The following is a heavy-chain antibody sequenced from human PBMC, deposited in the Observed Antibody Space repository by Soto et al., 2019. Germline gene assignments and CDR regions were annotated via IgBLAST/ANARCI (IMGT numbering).Heavy chain of an antibody. CDR1: AFTSSSHC. J-gene: IGHJ4*01. V-gene: IGHV3-7*01. D-gene: IGHD5-12*01. CDR3: ARDLEMATIDRYFDY. CDR2: IKQDGVEK. Sequence: GESMRVACAVSAFTSSSHCRGWGRPDRWRGLELLSNIKQDGVEKYYVDFVKGRFTISRDNAKISLYLQMNSLRAEDTAVYYCARDLEMATIDRYFDYWGHVFLVTVSS.